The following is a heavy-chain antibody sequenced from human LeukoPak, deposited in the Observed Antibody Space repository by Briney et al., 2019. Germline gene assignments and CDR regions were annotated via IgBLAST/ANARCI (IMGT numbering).Heavy chain of an antibody. V-gene: IGHV4-31*03. J-gene: IGHJ6*02. CDR2: INYSGST. D-gene: IGHD3-3*01. CDR3: ARDEAIFGAGYYYGMDV. CDR1: GGSISSGGHY. Sequence: LSLTCTVSGGSISSGGHYWSWIRQHPGKGLEWIWYINYSGSTYYNPSLKSRVTISVDTSQNQFSLKLSSVTAADTAVYYCARDEAIFGAGYYYGMDVWGQGTTVTVSS.